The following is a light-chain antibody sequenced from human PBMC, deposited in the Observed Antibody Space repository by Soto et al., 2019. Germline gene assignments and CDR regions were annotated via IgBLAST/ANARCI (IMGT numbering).Light chain of an antibody. CDR2: RND. Sequence: QPVLTQPASASGTPGQRVTISCSGSSSNIGSNYVFWYQHLQGTAPKLLIHRNDQRPSGVPDRFSGSVSGTSAYLATSGLRPEDEAAYYCAAWDDSLKGWVFGGGTKVTVL. CDR3: AAWDDSLKGWV. CDR1: SSNIGSNY. J-gene: IGLJ3*02. V-gene: IGLV1-47*01.